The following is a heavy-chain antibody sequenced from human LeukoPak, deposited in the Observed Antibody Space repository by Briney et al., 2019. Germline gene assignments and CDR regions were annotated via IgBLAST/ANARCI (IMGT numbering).Heavy chain of an antibody. CDR3: VRRDIYTTSSSGAFDI. D-gene: IGHD6-6*01. V-gene: IGHV3-23*01. J-gene: IGHJ3*02. CDR2: ISSTGGEI. CDR1: GFTFSRYV. Sequence: GGSLRLSCAASGFTFSRYVMSWVRQVPGRRPDWVSTISSTGGEIFYADSVKGRFTISRDGSNNMVYLQMDSLRTDDTALYYCVRRDIYTTSSSGAFDIWGQGTLVTVSS.